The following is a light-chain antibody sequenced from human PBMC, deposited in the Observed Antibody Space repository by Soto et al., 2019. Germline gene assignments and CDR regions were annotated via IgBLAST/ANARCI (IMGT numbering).Light chain of an antibody. CDR3: QQYDNWPPIT. J-gene: IGKJ5*01. CDR2: GVS. Sequence: EIVLTQSRGTLSLSPGQRATLYCRASQRLSASDIAWYQQKPGQAPKFLIYGVSSRATGIPDRFSGSGSGTDFTLTISSLQSEDFAVYYCQQYDNWPPITFGQGTRLEI. CDR1: QRLSASD. V-gene: IGKV3-20*01.